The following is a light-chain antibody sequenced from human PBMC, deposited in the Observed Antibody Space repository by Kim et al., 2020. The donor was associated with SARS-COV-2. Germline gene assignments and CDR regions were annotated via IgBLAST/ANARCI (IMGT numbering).Light chain of an antibody. CDR3: GTWDSSLSAVV. J-gene: IGLJ2*01. V-gene: IGLV1-51*01. Sequence: GQQVTISCPGSSSNIGKHYVSWSQTLPGTAPNLLIYDNNKRPSVIPDRFSGSKSGTSATLGITGLQTGDEADYYCGTWDSSLSAVVFGGGTQLTVL. CDR2: DNN. CDR1: SSNIGKHY.